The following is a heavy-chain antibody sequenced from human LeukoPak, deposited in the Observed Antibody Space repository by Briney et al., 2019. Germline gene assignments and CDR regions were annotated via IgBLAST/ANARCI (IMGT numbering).Heavy chain of an antibody. Sequence: GGSLRLSCAASGFTFSSYGMHWVRQAPGKGLEWVSGISVSGGSTYYADSVKGRFTISRDNSKNTLYLQMNSLRAEDTAVYYCAKEGKTRNWNYFQAKPVYWGQGTLVTVSS. CDR2: ISVSGGST. D-gene: IGHD1-7*01. J-gene: IGHJ4*02. CDR1: GFTFSSYG. V-gene: IGHV3-23*01. CDR3: AKEGKTRNWNYFQAKPVY.